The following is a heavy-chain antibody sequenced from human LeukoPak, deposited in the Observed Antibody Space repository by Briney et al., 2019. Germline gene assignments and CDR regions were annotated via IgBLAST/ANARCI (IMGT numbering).Heavy chain of an antibody. Sequence: PGGSLRLSCAASGFTFSDYYMSWIRQALGKGLEWVSYISSSSSYTNYADSVKGRFTISRDNAKNSLYLQMNSLRAEDTAVYYCGRLAGAGTGGGDYWGQGTLVTVSS. D-gene: IGHD6-19*01. CDR3: GRLAGAGTGGGDY. CDR1: GFTFSDYY. CDR2: ISSSSSYT. J-gene: IGHJ4*02. V-gene: IGHV3-11*06.